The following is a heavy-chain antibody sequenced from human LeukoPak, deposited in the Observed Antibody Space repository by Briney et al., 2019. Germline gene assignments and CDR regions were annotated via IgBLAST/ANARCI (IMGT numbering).Heavy chain of an antibody. V-gene: IGHV4-34*01. CDR3: ARTSSSGLVGGYYFDY. CDR1: GFTFSSYA. D-gene: IGHD6-19*01. J-gene: IGHJ4*02. Sequence: PGGSLRLSCAASGFTFSSYAMSWVRQPPGKGLEWIGEINHSGSTNYNPSLKSRVTISVDTSKNQFSLKLSSVTAADTAVYYCARTSSSGLVGGYYFDYWGQGTLVTVSS. CDR2: INHSGST.